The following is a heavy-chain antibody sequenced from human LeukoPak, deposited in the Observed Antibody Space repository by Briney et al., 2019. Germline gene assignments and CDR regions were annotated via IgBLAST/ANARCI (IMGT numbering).Heavy chain of an antibody. V-gene: IGHV3-30*18. CDR3: AKDRTLIAAAGYFDY. CDR2: ISYDGSNK. Sequence: GGSLRLSCAASGFTFSSYGMHWVRQAPGKGLEWVAVISYDGSNKYYADSVKGRFTISRDNSKNTLYLQMNSLRGEDTAVYYCAKDRTLIAAAGYFDYWGQGTLVTVSS. CDR1: GFTFSSYG. D-gene: IGHD6-13*01. J-gene: IGHJ4*02.